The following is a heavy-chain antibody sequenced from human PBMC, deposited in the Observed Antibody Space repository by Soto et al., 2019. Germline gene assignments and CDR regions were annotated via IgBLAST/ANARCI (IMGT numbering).Heavy chain of an antibody. CDR1: GGSFSGYY. V-gene: IGHV4-34*01. CDR3: ASTVGATPNLPFEI. D-gene: IGHD1-26*01. CDR2: INHSGST. J-gene: IGHJ3*02. Sequence: SATLSLTCAVYGGSFSGYYWSWIRQPPGKGLEWIGEINHSGSTNYNPSLKSRVTISVDTSKNQFSLKLSSVTAADTAVYYCASTVGATPNLPFEICGQGTMVTV.